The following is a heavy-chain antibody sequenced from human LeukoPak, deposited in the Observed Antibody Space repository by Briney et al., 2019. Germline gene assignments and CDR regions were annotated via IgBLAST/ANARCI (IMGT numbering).Heavy chain of an antibody. Sequence: HSGGSLRLSCAASGFTFSSYAMSWVRQAPGKGLEWVSAISGSGGSTYYADSVKGRFTISRGNSKNTLYLQMNSLRAEDTAVYYCAKDSGDRGWPIVVVIALYYYYMDVWGKGTTVTVSS. CDR1: GFTFSSYA. CDR2: ISGSGGST. V-gene: IGHV3-23*01. J-gene: IGHJ6*03. CDR3: AKDSGDRGWPIVVVIALYYYYMDV. D-gene: IGHD2-21*01.